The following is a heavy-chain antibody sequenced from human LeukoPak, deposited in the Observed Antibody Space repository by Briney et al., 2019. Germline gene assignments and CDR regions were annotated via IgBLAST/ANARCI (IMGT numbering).Heavy chain of an antibody. CDR3: ARDGSFYTSNDYFDY. J-gene: IGHJ4*02. CDR1: GFTFSDYY. D-gene: IGHD2-2*03. V-gene: IGHV3-11*01. Sequence: PGGSLRLSCAASGFTFSDYYMSWIRQAPGKGLEWVSYISSSGSTIYYADSMKGRFTISRDNAKNSLYLQMNSLRAEDTAVYYCARDGSFYTSNDYFDYWGQGTLVTVSS. CDR2: ISSSGSTI.